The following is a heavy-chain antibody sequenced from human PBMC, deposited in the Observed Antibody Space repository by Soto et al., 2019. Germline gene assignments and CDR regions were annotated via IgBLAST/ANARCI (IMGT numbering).Heavy chain of an antibody. D-gene: IGHD2-15*01. CDR3: ARDPRQDCSGETCYYS. V-gene: IGHV1-69*13. CDR1: GGTLSSYV. CDR2: IIPIFGTT. Sequence: SVKVSCKASGGTLSSYVISWVRQAPGQGLERMGGIIPIFGTTTYGEKFQGRVTITADESTSTTYMELSSLKSEDTAVYYCARDPRQDCSGETCYYSWGQGTLVTVSS. J-gene: IGHJ4*02.